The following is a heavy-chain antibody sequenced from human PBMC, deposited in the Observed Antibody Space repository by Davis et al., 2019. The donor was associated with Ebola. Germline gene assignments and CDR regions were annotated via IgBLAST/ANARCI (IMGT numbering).Heavy chain of an antibody. J-gene: IGHJ6*02. D-gene: IGHD4-17*01. CDR3: AKGSLYGSRSITAGMDV. CDR2: ISGSGST. Sequence: GESLKISCAASGFSFSGYWMHWVRQAPGKGLEWVSGISGSGSTYYADSVKGRFTFSRDNSKNTLYLQMNSLRAEDTAVYYCAKGSLYGSRSITAGMDVWGQGTTVTVSS. V-gene: IGHV3-23*01. CDR1: GFSFSGYW.